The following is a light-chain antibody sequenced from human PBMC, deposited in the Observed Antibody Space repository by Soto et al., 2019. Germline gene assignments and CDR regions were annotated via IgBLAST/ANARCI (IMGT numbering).Light chain of an antibody. CDR3: QQDGTFPIT. CDR1: QNIGNK. J-gene: IGKJ5*01. V-gene: IGKV3-15*01. Sequence: TQALDNLSSSPPYRSALYCRASQNIGNKVGWYQQKPGQAPRLLIYGASTRATSIPVRFSGSGSGTEFTLTISRLEPEDFVLYYCQQDGTFPITFGLGTRLEIK. CDR2: GAS.